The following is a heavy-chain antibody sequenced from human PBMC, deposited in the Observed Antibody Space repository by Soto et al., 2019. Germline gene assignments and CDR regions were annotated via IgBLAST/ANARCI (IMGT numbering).Heavy chain of an antibody. CDR1: GGSFSGYY. J-gene: IGHJ4*02. Sequence: SETLSLTCAVYGGSFSGYYWSWIRQPPGKGLEWIGEINHSGSTNYNPSLKSRVTISVDTSKNQFSLKLSSVTAADTAVYYCARGNLSRVPAAHTYYFDYWGQGTLVTVSS. V-gene: IGHV4-34*01. CDR2: INHSGST. D-gene: IGHD2-2*01. CDR3: ARGNLSRVPAAHTYYFDY.